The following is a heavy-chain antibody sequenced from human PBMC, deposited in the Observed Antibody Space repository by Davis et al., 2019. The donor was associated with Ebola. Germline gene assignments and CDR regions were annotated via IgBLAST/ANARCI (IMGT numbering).Heavy chain of an antibody. CDR2: INPHNGNT. CDR1: GYTFTSYG. CDR3: AKDFLEGRNHDYGDYYFDY. J-gene: IGHJ4*02. V-gene: IGHV1-18*04. D-gene: IGHD4-17*01. Sequence: AASVKVSCKASGYTFTSYGITWVRQAPGQGLEWMGWINPHNGNTNYAQNVQGRVTMTTDTSTSTAYMEVGSLRSDDTAVYYCAKDFLEGRNHDYGDYYFDYWGQGTLVTVSS.